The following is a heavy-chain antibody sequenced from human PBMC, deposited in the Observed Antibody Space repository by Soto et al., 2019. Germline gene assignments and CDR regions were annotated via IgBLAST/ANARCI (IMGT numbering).Heavy chain of an antibody. J-gene: IGHJ3*02. CDR2: ISGSGGST. Sequence: GGSLRLSCAASGFTFSSYAMSWVRQAPGKGLEWVSAISGSGGSTYYADSVKGRFTISRDNSKNTLYLQMNSLRAEDTAVYYCARPNGITMVIDAFDIWGQGTMVTVSS. CDR1: GFTFSSYA. CDR3: ARPNGITMVIDAFDI. V-gene: IGHV3-23*01. D-gene: IGHD3-10*01.